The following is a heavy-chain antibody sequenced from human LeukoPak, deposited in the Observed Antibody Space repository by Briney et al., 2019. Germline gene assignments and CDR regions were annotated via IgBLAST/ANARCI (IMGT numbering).Heavy chain of an antibody. CDR1: GFTFDDYA. Sequence: GRSLRLSCTASGFTFDDYAMQWVRQAPGNGLEWDSGISGNSGSIGYADSVKGRFTISRDNAKNSLYLHMNGLRTEDTALYFCAKVHSGYEYFFEHWGQGTLVTVSS. J-gene: IGHJ4*02. CDR3: AKVHSGYEYFFEH. V-gene: IGHV3-9*01. CDR2: ISGNSGSI. D-gene: IGHD5-12*01.